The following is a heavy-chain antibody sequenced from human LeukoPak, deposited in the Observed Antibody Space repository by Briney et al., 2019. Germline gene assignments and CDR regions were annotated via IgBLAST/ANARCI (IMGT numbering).Heavy chain of an antibody. CDR1: GGTFSTYS. D-gene: IGHD3-10*01. Sequence: GASVKVSCKTSGGTFSTYSINWVRQAPGQGLEWMGRIIPILSQSDYAQKFQGTVSITADESTETAYIELSSLRSDDTAVYYCATGGAYRDAFDIWGQGTMVTVSS. V-gene: IGHV1-69*11. CDR2: IIPILSQS. CDR3: ATGGAYRDAFDI. J-gene: IGHJ3*02.